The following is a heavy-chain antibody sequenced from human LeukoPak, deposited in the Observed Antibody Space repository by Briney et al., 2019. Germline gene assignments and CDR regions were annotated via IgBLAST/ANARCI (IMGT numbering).Heavy chain of an antibody. Sequence: GGSLRLSCAASGFTFSSYGMHWVRQAPGKGLEWVAVISYDGSNKYYADSVKGRFTISRDNSKNTLYLQMNSLRAEDTAVYYCAEPEGGYYDIRPDWGQGTLVTVSS. V-gene: IGHV3-30*18. CDR2: ISYDGSNK. D-gene: IGHD3-22*01. J-gene: IGHJ4*02. CDR1: GFTFSSYG. CDR3: AEPEGGYYDIRPD.